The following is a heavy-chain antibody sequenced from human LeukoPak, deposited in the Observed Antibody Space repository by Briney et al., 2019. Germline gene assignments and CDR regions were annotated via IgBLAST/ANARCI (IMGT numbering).Heavy chain of an antibody. D-gene: IGHD2-21*01. V-gene: IGHV3-21*01. Sequence: PGGSLRLSCAASGVTFSDYSMNWVRQAPGKGLEWVSSITSSGTYIYYADSVKGRFTISRDNAKNSLYLQMNSLRAEDTAVYYCARDRVNIVVVSASEYWGQGTLVTVSS. J-gene: IGHJ4*02. CDR1: GVTFSDYS. CDR3: ARDRVNIVVVSASEY. CDR2: ITSSGTYI.